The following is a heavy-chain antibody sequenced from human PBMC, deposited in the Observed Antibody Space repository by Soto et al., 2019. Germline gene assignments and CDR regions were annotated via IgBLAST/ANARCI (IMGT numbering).Heavy chain of an antibody. J-gene: IGHJ4*02. D-gene: IGHD3-10*01. CDR1: GFNFSNYG. V-gene: IGHV3-30*03. CDR2: ISYDGSNQ. CDR3: AHAMVRGAAFDF. Sequence: QVQLVESGGGVDQPGRSLRLSCAVSGFNFSNYGMHWVRQAPGKGLEWVAVISYDGSNQYYTDSVKGRFTISRDNSKNTLYLQMNSLRPEDTAVYYCAHAMVRGAAFDFWGQGTLVTVSS.